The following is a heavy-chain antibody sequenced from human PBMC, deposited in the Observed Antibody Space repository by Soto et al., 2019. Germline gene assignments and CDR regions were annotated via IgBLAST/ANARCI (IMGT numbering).Heavy chain of an antibody. CDR1: GFTFSNYA. Sequence: EVQLLESGGGLVQPGGSLRLSCAASGFTFSNYAMNWVRQAPGKGLEWISVISGSGGSTYYADSVKGRFTISRDNSKNTLYLQMNSRRAEDTAVYYCAKRAAGSYFDYWSQGALVTVSS. D-gene: IGHD1-26*01. J-gene: IGHJ4*02. V-gene: IGHV3-23*01. CDR3: AKRAAGSYFDY. CDR2: ISGSGGST.